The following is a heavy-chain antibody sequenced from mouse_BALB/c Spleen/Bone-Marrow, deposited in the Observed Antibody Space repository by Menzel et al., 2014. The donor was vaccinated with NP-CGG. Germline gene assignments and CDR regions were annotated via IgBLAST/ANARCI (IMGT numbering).Heavy chain of an antibody. D-gene: IGHD1-1*01. CDR2: ISDGGSYT. CDR1: GFTFSDYY. V-gene: IGHV5-4*02. J-gene: IGHJ3*01. Sequence: EVQGVESGGGLVKPGGPLKLSCAASGFTFSDYYMYWVRQTPEKRLEWVATISDGGSYTYYPDSVKGRFTISRDNAENNLYLQMNSLKSEDTAMYYCANYYGSTWFAYWGQGALVTVSA. CDR3: ANYYGSTWFAY.